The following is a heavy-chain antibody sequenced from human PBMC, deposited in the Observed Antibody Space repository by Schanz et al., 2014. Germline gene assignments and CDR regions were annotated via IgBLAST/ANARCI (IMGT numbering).Heavy chain of an antibody. CDR1: GFSFDKYG. J-gene: IGHJ4*02. CDR2: IWYDGSKT. V-gene: IGHV3-33*06. Sequence: QVQLVESGGGVVQPGRSLRLSCAASGFSFDKYGMHWVRQAPGKGLEWVGVIWYDGSKTYYADSVKGRFTTSRDNSENTLYLQMNSLRAEDTAIYYCTKPPPAYTSTWYTYYFDYWGQGTLVTVSS. D-gene: IGHD6-13*01. CDR3: TKPPPAYTSTWYTYYFDY.